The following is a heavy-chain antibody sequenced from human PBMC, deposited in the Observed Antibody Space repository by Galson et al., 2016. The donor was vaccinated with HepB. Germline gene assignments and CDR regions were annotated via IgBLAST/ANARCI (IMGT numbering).Heavy chain of an antibody. CDR1: GFTFSTYS. D-gene: IGHD3-16*01. J-gene: IGHJ4*02. V-gene: IGHV3-21*01. CDR2: ITSSSRDI. CDR3: ARDRSHYEPQGPVY. Sequence: SLRLSCAASGFTFSTYSMTWVRQAPGKGLEWVSSITSSSRDIYYADSLKGRFTVSRDNAKNSLYLQMNGLRAEDKAVYYCARDRSHYEPQGPVYWGQGTPVTVAP.